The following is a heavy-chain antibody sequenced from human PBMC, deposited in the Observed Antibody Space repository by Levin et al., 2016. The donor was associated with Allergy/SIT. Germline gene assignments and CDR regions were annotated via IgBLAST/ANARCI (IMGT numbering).Heavy chain of an antibody. Sequence: GGSLRLSCAASGFTVSSNYMSWVRQAPGKGLKWVSVIYSGGSTYYADSVKGRFTISRDNSKNTLYLQMNSLRAEDTAVYYCARDRGRFGRFDPWGQGTLVTVSS. CDR1: GFTVSSNY. V-gene: IGHV3-53*01. J-gene: IGHJ5*02. CDR3: ARDRGRFGRFDP. D-gene: IGHD3-10*01. CDR2: IYSGGST.